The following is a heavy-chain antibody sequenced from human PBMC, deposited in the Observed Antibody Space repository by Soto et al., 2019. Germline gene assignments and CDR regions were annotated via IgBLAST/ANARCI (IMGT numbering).Heavy chain of an antibody. CDR1: GFTVSSNY. V-gene: IGHV3-53*01. D-gene: IGHD5-18*01. CDR2: IYSGGST. CDR3: AREVESYGLGMDV. J-gene: IGHJ6*02. Sequence: EVQLVESGGCLIQPGGSLRLSCAASGFTVSSNYMSWVRQAPGKGLEWVSVIYSGGSTYYADSVKGRFTISRDNSKNTLYLQMNSLRVEDTAVYYCAREVESYGLGMDVWGQGTTVTVSS.